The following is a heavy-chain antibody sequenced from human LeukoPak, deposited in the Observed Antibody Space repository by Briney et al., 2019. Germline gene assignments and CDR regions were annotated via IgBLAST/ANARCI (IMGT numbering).Heavy chain of an antibody. CDR1: GLIVSRNY. Sequence: GGSLRLSCEASGLIVSRNYMSWVRQAPGKGLEWVSVIYRGGSTYYAYSVKGRFTISRDNSKNTLYLQMNSLRAEDTAVYYCARNEDYFDYWGQGTLVTVFS. V-gene: IGHV3-53*01. CDR3: ARNEDYFDY. J-gene: IGHJ4*02. CDR2: IYRGGST.